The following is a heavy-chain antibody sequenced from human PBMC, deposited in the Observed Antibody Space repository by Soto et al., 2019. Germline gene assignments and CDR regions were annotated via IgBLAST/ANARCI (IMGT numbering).Heavy chain of an antibody. Sequence: TLSHTCTFSGASISSGGYYWSWIRQHPGKGLEWIGYIYYSGSTYCNPSLKSRVTISVDTSKNQFSLKLSSVTAADTAVYYCARGTAYDILTGDSPIDYWGQGTLVTVSS. CDR2: IYYSGST. CDR3: ARGTAYDILTGDSPIDY. J-gene: IGHJ4*02. V-gene: IGHV4-31*03. CDR1: GASISSGGYY. D-gene: IGHD3-9*01.